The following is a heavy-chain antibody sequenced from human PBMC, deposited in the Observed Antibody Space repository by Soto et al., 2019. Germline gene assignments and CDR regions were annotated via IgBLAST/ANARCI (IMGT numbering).Heavy chain of an antibody. CDR1: GGTFSSYA. V-gene: IGHV1-69*01. D-gene: IGHD6-13*01. CDR2: IITIFGTA. Sequence: QVQLVQSGAEVKKPGSSVKVSCKASGGTFSSYAISWVRQAPGQGLEWMGGIITIFGTANYAQKFQGRVTITADESTSTSYMELSSLRSEDTAVYYCARGESSSWYFYDYYGMDGWGKGTTVTVCS. CDR3: ARGESSSWYFYDYYGMDG. J-gene: IGHJ6*04.